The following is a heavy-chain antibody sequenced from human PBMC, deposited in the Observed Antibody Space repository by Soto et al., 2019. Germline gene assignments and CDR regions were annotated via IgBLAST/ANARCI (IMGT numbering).Heavy chain of an antibody. Sequence: EVQLVESGGGLVKPGGSLRLSCAASGFTFSSYSMNWVRQAPGKGLEWVSSISSSSGYIYYADSVKGRFTISRDNAKNSLYLQMNSLRAEDTAVYYCARVGGYYYYYMDVWGKGTTVTVSS. CDR2: ISSSSGYI. CDR1: GFTFSSYS. V-gene: IGHV3-21*01. J-gene: IGHJ6*03. D-gene: IGHD2-15*01. CDR3: ARVGGYYYYYMDV.